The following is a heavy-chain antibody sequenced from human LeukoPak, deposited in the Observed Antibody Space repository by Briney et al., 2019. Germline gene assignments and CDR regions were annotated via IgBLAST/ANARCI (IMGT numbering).Heavy chain of an antibody. CDR1: GFTFSSYW. J-gene: IGHJ4*02. D-gene: IGHD2-15*01. CDR2: IKQDGSEK. V-gene: IGHV3-7*03. Sequence: GGSLRLSCAASGFTFSSYWMSWVRQAPGKGLEWVANIKQDGSEKYSVDSVKGRFTISRDNSKNTLYLQMNSLRGEDTAVYYCARLRGSGDFDYWGQGTLVTVSS. CDR3: ARLRGSGDFDY.